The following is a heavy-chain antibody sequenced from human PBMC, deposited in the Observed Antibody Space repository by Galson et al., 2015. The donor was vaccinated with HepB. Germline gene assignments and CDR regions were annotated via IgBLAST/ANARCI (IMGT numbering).Heavy chain of an antibody. CDR3: VRDRTYKGGNFFDF. CDR2: ISSSSSFK. J-gene: IGHJ4*02. Sequence: SLRLSCAASGFTFSSDSMNWVRQAPGKGLEWVSSISSSSSFKFYAESVKGRFTISRDNARNSVFLQMSSLRRDDTAIYYCVRDRTYKGGNFFDFWGQGALVTVSS. CDR1: GFTFSSDS. V-gene: IGHV3-21*04. D-gene: IGHD3-10*01.